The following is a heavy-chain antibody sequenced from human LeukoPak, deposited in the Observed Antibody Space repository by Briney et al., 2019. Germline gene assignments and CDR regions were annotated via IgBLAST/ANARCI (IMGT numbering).Heavy chain of an antibody. V-gene: IGHV1-69*01. D-gene: IGHD2-2*02. CDR2: IIPIFGTA. Sequence: SVKVSCKASGGTFSSYAISWVRQAPGQGLEWMGGIIPIFGTANYAQKFQGRVTITADESTSTAYMELSSLRSEDTAVYYCARVLSMGVPAAINWFDLWGRGTLVTVSS. J-gene: IGHJ5*02. CDR1: GGTFSSYA. CDR3: ARVLSMGVPAAINWFDL.